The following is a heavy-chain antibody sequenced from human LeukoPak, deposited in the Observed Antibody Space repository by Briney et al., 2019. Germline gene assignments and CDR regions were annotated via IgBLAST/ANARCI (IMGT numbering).Heavy chain of an antibody. CDR2: IYYSGST. D-gene: IGHD3-9*01. J-gene: IGHJ5*02. CDR3: AAARGYYDILTGYVSDTGFDP. CDR1: GGSISSSSYY. Sequence: SETLSLTCTVSGGSISSSSYYWGWIRQPPGTGLEWIGSIYYSGSTYYNPSLKSRVTISVDTSKNQFSLKLSSVTAADTAVYYCAAARGYYDILTGYVSDTGFDPWGQGTLVTVSS. V-gene: IGHV4-39*07.